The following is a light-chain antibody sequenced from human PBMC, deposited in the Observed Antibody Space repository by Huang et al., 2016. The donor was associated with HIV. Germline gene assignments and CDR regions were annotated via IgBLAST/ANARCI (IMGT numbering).Light chain of an antibody. CDR2: GVS. V-gene: IGKV3-15*01. J-gene: IGKJ1*01. CDR1: QSVSSN. CDR3: QQYNNWPRT. Sequence: VMTQSPATLSVSPGEGATLSCRASQSVSSNLAWFQQKHGQPPRLLIYGVSTRATGVPARFSGSGSGTEFTLTISSLQSEDFAVYYCQQYNNWPRTFGQGTKVEI.